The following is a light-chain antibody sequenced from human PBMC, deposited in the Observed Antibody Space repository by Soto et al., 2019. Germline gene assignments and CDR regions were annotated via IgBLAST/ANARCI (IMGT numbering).Light chain of an antibody. CDR3: QQYGSSRWT. CDR1: QSVSSSY. J-gene: IGKJ1*01. Sequence: EIVLTQSPGTLSFSPGGRATLSCRASQSVSSSYLAWYQQKPGHAPRLLIYGASSRATGIPDRFSGSGSGTDFTVTISRLEPEDFEVYYCQQYGSSRWTFGQGTKVDIK. CDR2: GAS. V-gene: IGKV3-20*01.